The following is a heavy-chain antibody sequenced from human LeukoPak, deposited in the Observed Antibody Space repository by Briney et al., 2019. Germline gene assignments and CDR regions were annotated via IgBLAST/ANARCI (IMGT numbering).Heavy chain of an antibody. CDR3: ARDVSSSSDY. CDR2: INAGNGNT. V-gene: IGHV1-3*01. D-gene: IGHD6-6*01. Sequence: GASVKVSCKASGYTFTDYTMHWVRQAPGQRLEWMGWINAGNGNTKYLQKFQGRVTITRDTSASTAYMELSSLRSEDTAVYYCARDVSSSSDYWGQGTLVTVSS. J-gene: IGHJ4*02. CDR1: GYTFTDYT.